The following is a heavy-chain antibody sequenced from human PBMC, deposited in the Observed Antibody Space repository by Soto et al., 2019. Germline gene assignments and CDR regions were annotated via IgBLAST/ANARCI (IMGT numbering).Heavy chain of an antibody. CDR1: GFTFGDYA. J-gene: IGHJ3*02. Sequence: GGSLRLSCTASGFTFGDYAMSWFRQAPGKGLEWVGFIRSKAYGGTTEYAASVKGRITSSRDDSKSIAYMQMNSLKTEDKAVYYCTRDSVDYYDSSGYSSGHAFDIWGQGTMVTVSS. D-gene: IGHD3-22*01. CDR2: IRSKAYGGTT. V-gene: IGHV3-49*03. CDR3: TRDSVDYYDSSGYSSGHAFDI.